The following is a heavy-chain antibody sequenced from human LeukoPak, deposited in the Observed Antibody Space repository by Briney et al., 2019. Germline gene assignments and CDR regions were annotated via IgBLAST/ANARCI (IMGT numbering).Heavy chain of an antibody. CDR1: GGSISSSSYY. D-gene: IGHD2-2*02. Sequence: SETLSLTCTVSGGSISSSSYYWGWIRQPPGKGLEWIGSIYYTGSAYYNPSLKSRVTMSVDTSKNQYSLRLSSVTAADTAVYSCARHQERYRYFDYWGQGTLVTVSS. CDR2: IYYTGSA. J-gene: IGHJ4*02. CDR3: ARHQERYRYFDY. V-gene: IGHV4-39*01.